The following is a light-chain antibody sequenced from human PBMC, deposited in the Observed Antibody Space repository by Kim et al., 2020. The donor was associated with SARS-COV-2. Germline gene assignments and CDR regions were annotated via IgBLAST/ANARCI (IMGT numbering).Light chain of an antibody. Sequence: ASVGDRVTITCRASQSISSWLAWYQQKPGKAPKLLIYKASSLESGVPSRFSGSGSGTEFTLTISSLQPDDFATYYCQQYNGYTWTFGQGTKVDIK. CDR2: KAS. J-gene: IGKJ1*01. CDR3: QQYNGYTWT. CDR1: QSISSW. V-gene: IGKV1-5*03.